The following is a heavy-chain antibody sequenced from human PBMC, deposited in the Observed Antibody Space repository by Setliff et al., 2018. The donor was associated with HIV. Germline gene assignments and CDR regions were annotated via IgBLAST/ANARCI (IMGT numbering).Heavy chain of an antibody. CDR1: GGSISSGSYY. J-gene: IGHJ4*02. Sequence: SETLSLTCTVSGGSISSGSYYWSWIRQPAGKGLEWIGHIYTSGSTNYNPSLKSRVTMSVDTSKRQFSLKLDSVTAADTAIYYCARQSTVAAAGFDFWGQGTLVTVSS. CDR2: IYTSGST. V-gene: IGHV4-61*09. D-gene: IGHD6-13*01. CDR3: ARQSTVAAAGFDF.